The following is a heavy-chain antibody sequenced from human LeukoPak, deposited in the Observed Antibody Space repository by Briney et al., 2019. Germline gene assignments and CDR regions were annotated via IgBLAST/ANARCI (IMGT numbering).Heavy chain of an antibody. CDR1: GGSISSYY. CDR3: ARQLSRDGYNRRAFDI. J-gene: IGHJ3*02. V-gene: IGHV4-59*08. Sequence: PSETLSLTCTVSGGSISSYYWSWIRQPPGKGLEWIGYIYYSGSTNYNPSLKSRVTISVDTSKSQFSLKLSSVTAADTAVYYCARQLSRDGYNRRAFDIWGQGTMVTVSS. D-gene: IGHD5-24*01. CDR2: IYYSGST.